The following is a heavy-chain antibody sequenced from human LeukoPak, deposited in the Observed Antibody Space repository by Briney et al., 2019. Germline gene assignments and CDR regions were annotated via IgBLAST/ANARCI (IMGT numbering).Heavy chain of an antibody. D-gene: IGHD3-3*01. CDR1: GFTVINYA. J-gene: IGHJ4*02. CDR3: ARCRFSFDY. CDR2: ISSRSSTI. Sequence: PGGSLRLSCAASGFTVINYAMNWVREAPGKGLEWVSYISSRSSTIFYADSVKGRFTVSRDNANNSLFLQMNSLRDEDTAVYYCARCRFSFDYWGQGTLVTVSS. V-gene: IGHV3-48*02.